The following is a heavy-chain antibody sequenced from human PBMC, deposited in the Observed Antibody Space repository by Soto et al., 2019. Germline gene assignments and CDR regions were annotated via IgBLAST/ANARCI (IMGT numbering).Heavy chain of an antibody. D-gene: IGHD3-22*01. CDR2: IYPDDSDT. V-gene: IGHV5-51*01. CDR1: GYTFRTYW. CDR3: ERYDFSGYFHFEF. Sequence: PGESLKISCTGSGYTFRTYWIGWVRQMPGKGLEWMGIIYPDDSDTRYSPSFQGQVTISADKSISTAYLQWSSLKASDTAMYYCERYDFSGYFHFEFWGRGTLVTVSS. J-gene: IGHJ4*01.